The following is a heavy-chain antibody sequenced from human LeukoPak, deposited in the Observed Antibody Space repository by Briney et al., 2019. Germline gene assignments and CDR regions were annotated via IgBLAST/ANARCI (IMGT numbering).Heavy chain of an antibody. CDR2: MNPNSGNT. V-gene: IGHV1-8*01. Sequence: ASVKVSCKASGYTFTSYDINWVRQATGQGLEWMGWMNPNSGNTGYAQKFQGRVTMTRNTSINTAYMELSSLRSEDTAVYYCARDYYDFWSGSHDAFDIWGQGTMVTVSS. CDR3: ARDYYDFWSGSHDAFDI. J-gene: IGHJ3*02. D-gene: IGHD3-3*01. CDR1: GYTFTSYD.